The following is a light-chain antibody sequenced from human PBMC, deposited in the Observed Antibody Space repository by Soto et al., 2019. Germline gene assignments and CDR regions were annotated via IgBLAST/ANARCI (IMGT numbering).Light chain of an antibody. CDR3: QQYDSLPFT. V-gene: IGKV1-33*01. CDR1: QDISNF. CDR2: DAS. J-gene: IGKJ3*01. Sequence: DIQLTQSPSSLSASVGDRVSLTCQASQDISNFLNWYQQKPGKAPKLLTYDASDLETGVPSRFSGSGSGTDFTFTISNLQPEDFATYYCQQYDSLPFTFGPGTKVDIK.